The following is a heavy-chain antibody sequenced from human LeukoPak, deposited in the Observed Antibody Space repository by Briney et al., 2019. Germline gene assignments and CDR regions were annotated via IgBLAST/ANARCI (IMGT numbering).Heavy chain of an antibody. CDR2: INPNSGGT. Sequence: ASVKVSCKASGYTFTGYYMHWVRQAPGQGLEWMGWINPNSGGTNYAQKFQGRVTMTRDTSISTAYMELSRLRSDDTAVYYCAREQGWNDREFDYWGQGTLVTVSS. J-gene: IGHJ4*02. CDR3: AREQGWNDREFDY. V-gene: IGHV1-2*02. D-gene: IGHD1-1*01. CDR1: GYTFTGYY.